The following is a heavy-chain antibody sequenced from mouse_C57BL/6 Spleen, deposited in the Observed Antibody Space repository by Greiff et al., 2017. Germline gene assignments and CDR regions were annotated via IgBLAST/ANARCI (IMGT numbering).Heavy chain of an antibody. CDR3: TSPYDYDSSYYAMDY. CDR1: GYTFTDYE. CDR2: IDPETGGT. Sequence: QVQLQQSGAELVRPGASVTLSCKASGYTFTDYEMHWVKQTPVHGLEWIGAIDPETGGTAYNQKFKGKAILTAYKSSSTAYMELRSLTSEDSAVYYCTSPYDYDSSYYAMDYWGQGTSVTVSS. J-gene: IGHJ4*01. D-gene: IGHD1-1*01. V-gene: IGHV1-15*01.